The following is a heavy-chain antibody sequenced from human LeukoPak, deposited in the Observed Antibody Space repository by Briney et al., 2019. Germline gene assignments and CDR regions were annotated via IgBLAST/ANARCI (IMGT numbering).Heavy chain of an antibody. CDR2: SRNKANSYTT. D-gene: IGHD4-11*01. V-gene: IGHV3-72*01. CDR1: GFTFSDHY. Sequence: QPGGSRRLSCAASGFTFSDHYMDWVRQAPGKGLEWVGRSRNKANSYTTEYAASVRGRFTISRDDSKNSVYLRMNSLKTEDAAVYYCVRVIKDPTTVTSYFDYWGQGTLVTVSS. CDR3: VRVIKDPTTVTSYFDY. J-gene: IGHJ4*02.